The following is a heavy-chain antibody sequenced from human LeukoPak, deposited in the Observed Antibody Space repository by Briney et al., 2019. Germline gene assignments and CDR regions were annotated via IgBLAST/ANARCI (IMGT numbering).Heavy chain of an antibody. CDR1: GYDFSVNW. V-gene: IGHV5-51*01. CDR2: VHCGDSDT. CDR3: ARHGGGNGWPFQH. Sequence: PGESLKISCKASGYDFSVNWIAWVRQMPGKGLEWMGVVHCGDSDTKYSSSFQGQVTISVDKSIKTAYLQWNSLKASDSAMYYCARHGGGNGWPFQHWGQGSLVTVSS. D-gene: IGHD4-23*01. J-gene: IGHJ1*01.